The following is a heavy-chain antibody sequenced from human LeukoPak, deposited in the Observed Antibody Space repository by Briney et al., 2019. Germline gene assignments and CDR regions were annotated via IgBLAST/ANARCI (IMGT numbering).Heavy chain of an antibody. J-gene: IGHJ6*02. V-gene: IGHV3-21*04. Sequence: GGSLRLSCAASGFTFSSYAMSWVRQAPGKGLEWVSSISSSSSYIYYADSVKGRFTISRDNSNNTLYLQMNRLRAEDTAVYYYARDHSQYEFWSGYYYGMDVWGQGTTVTVSS. CDR1: GFTFSSYA. D-gene: IGHD3-3*01. CDR2: ISSSSSYI. CDR3: ARDHSQYEFWSGYYYGMDV.